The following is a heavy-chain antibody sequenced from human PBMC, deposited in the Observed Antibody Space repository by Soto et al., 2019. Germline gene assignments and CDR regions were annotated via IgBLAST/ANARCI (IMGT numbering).Heavy chain of an antibody. CDR3: ASVRGGYYYAMDV. Sequence: QVPLQESGPGLVKPSGTLSLTCAVSGGSISSSNWWSWVRQPPGKGLEWIVEIYHSGSTNYNPSLKSLVTESLERSKNQFSLKLSSVAAADSAVYYCASVRGGYYYAMDVWGQGTTVTVSS. V-gene: IGHV4-4*02. J-gene: IGHJ6*02. CDR1: GGSISSSNW. D-gene: IGHD3-10*02. CDR2: IYHSGST.